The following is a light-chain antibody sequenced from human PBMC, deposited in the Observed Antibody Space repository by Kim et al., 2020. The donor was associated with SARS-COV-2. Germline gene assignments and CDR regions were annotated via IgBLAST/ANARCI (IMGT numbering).Light chain of an antibody. Sequence: PGQSITISCTGTSSDVGNYNYVAWYQQHPGKAPKLMIYDVNKRPSGVSNRFSGSKSGNTASLTISGLQAEDEADYYCSSYTSTWVFGGGTQLTVL. J-gene: IGLJ3*02. V-gene: IGLV2-14*04. CDR1: SSDVGNYNY. CDR3: SSYTSTWV. CDR2: DVN.